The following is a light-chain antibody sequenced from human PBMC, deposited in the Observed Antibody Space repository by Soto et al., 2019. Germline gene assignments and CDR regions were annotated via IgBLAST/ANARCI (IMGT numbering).Light chain of an antibody. CDR2: GNR. Sequence: QSLLTQPPSVSASPGQRVTSSCTGSSSNLGAGYDVHWYQLLPGTAPTLLIYGNRNRPSGVPDRFSGSKPGTSASLAITGLQAEDEADYYCQSYDNSLGVCYVFGTGTKVTVL. CDR1: SSNLGAGYD. CDR3: QSYDNSLGVCYV. V-gene: IGLV1-40*01. J-gene: IGLJ1*01.